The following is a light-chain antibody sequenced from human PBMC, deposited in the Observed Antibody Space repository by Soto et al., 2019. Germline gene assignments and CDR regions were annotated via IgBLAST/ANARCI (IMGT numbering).Light chain of an antibody. V-gene: IGKV3-20*01. J-gene: IGKJ1*01. Sequence: EMVLTQSRATLCLFPGERATLSWRASQSVSSSYLAWYQQKPGQAPKVLIYGASSRATGIPDRFSGSGSGPDFTLTISRLEPEDFAVYFCQHYGSSRTFGQGTKVDIK. CDR2: GAS. CDR1: QSVSSSY. CDR3: QHYGSSRT.